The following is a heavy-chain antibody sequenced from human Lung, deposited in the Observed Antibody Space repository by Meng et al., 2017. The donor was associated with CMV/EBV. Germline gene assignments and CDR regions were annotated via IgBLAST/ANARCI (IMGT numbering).Heavy chain of an antibody. CDR3: ATHPPGY. CDR1: GYSISGTYY. CDR2: IYHSGNT. J-gene: IGHJ4*02. Sequence: SXTLSLTCVVSGYSISGTYYWGWIRQPPGKGLEWIGRIYHSGNTYYNPSLESRVTLSLDTSKNQFSLNLRSVTAADTAVYYCATHPPGYWGQGTLVTVSS. V-gene: IGHV4-38-2*01.